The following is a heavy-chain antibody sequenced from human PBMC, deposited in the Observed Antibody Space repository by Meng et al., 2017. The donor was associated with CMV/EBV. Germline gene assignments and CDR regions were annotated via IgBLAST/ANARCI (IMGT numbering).Heavy chain of an antibody. CDR2: ISSSGSTI. V-gene: IGHV3-48*03. CDR1: GFTFSSYE. CDR3: ARDGEVVGTTVTTLDYYYGMDV. Sequence: GESLKISCAASGFTFSSYEMNWVRQAPGKGLEWVSYISSSGSTIYYADSVKGRFTISRDNAKNSLYLQMNSLRAEDTAVYYCARDGEVVGTTVTTLDYYYGMDVWGQGTTVTVSS. J-gene: IGHJ6*02. D-gene: IGHD4-17*01.